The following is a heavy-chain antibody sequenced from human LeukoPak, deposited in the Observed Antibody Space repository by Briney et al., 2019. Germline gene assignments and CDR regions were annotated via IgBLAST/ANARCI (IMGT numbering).Heavy chain of an antibody. Sequence: SETLSLTCTVSGGSISSYYWSWLRQPPGKGLEWIRYIYYSGSTNYNPSLKSRVTISVDTSKNQFSLKLSSVTAADTAVYYCARSYSGYDSFDYWGQGTLVTVSS. J-gene: IGHJ4*02. CDR1: GGSISSYY. D-gene: IGHD5-12*01. CDR3: ARSYSGYDSFDY. CDR2: IYYSGST. V-gene: IGHV4-59*01.